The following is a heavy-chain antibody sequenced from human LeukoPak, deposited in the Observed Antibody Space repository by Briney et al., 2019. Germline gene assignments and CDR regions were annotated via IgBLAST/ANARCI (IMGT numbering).Heavy chain of an antibody. CDR3: ARVGRNGWDFDH. CDR2: INEGGGLT. CDR1: GFTFSASW. Sequence: GGSLRLSCAASGFTFSASWMTWVRQAPGKGLEWVAIINEGGGLTFYVDSVKGRFSISRDNSKNSLSLQMSTLRVEDTAMYYCARVGRNGWDFDHWGQGTLVTVSS. V-gene: IGHV3-7*01. D-gene: IGHD6-19*01. J-gene: IGHJ4*02.